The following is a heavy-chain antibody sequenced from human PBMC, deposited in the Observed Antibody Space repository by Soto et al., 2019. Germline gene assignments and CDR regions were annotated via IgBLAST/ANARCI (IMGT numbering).Heavy chain of an antibody. CDR2: IIPIFGTA. J-gene: IGHJ6*02. V-gene: IGHV1-69*01. CDR3: ASTDYGDYTRYYYSNMDV. CDR1: GGTFSSYA. D-gene: IGHD4-17*01. Sequence: QVQLVQSGAEVQKPGSSVKVSCKASGGTFSSYAISWVRQAPGQGLEGMGGIIPIFGTANYAQKFQGRVTSTDDESTSTASMELSSLRSEDRAVYYCASTDYGDYTRYYYSNMDVWGQGTTVTVSS.